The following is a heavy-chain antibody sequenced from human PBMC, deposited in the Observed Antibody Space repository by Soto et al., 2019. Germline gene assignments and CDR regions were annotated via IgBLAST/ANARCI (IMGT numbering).Heavy chain of an antibody. Sequence: QVQLVESGGGVVQPGRSLRLSCAASGFTFSSYGMHWVRQAPGKGLEWVAVIWYDGSNKYYADSVKGRFTISRDNSKNTLYLQMNSLRAEDTAVYYCARDLRGYYCDYWGQGTLVTVSS. J-gene: IGHJ4*02. D-gene: IGHD3-16*01. V-gene: IGHV3-33*01. CDR3: ARDLRGYYCDY. CDR1: GFTFSSYG. CDR2: IWYDGSNK.